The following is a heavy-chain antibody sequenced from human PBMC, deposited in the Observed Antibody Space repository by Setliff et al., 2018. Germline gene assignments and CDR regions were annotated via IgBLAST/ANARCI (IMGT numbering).Heavy chain of an antibody. J-gene: IGHJ3*02. D-gene: IGHD6-13*01. V-gene: IGHV5-51*01. CDR1: GYSFTSYS. Sequence: SGESLKISCKASGYSFTSYSIGWVRQMPGKGLEWMGIIYAGDSATRYSPSFQGQVTISADKSISTAYLQWSSLKASDTAMYYCARPRYSSTWYEVGAFDIWGQGTMVTVSS. CDR3: ARPRYSSTWYEVGAFDI. CDR2: IYAGDSAT.